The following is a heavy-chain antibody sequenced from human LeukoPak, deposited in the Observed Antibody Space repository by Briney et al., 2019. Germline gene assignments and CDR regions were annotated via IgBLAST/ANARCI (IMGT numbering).Heavy chain of an antibody. CDR1: GGSISSYY. V-gene: IGHV4-59*08. CDR2: IYYSGST. D-gene: IGHD2-2*01. Sequence: SETLSLTCTVSGGSISSYYWSWIRQPPGKGLEWIGYIYYSGSTNYNPSLKSRVTISVDTSKNQFSLKLSSVTAADTAVYYCARQEAFYCSSTSCYPGWFDPWGQGTLVTVSS. CDR3: ARQEAFYCSSTSCYPGWFDP. J-gene: IGHJ5*02.